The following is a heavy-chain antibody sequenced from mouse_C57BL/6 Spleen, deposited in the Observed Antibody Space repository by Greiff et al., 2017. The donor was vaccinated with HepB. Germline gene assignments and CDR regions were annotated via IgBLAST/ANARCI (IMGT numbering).Heavy chain of an antibody. V-gene: IGHV1-81*01. CDR3: ARSWITTVVDFDY. CDR1: GYTFTSYG. J-gene: IGHJ2*01. D-gene: IGHD1-1*01. Sequence: VKLMESGAELARPGASVKLSCKASGYTFTSYGISWVKQRTGQGLEWIGEIYPRSGNTYYNEKFKGKATLTADKSSSTAYMELRSLTSADSAVYFCARSWITTVVDFDYWGQGTTLTVSS. CDR2: IYPRSGNT.